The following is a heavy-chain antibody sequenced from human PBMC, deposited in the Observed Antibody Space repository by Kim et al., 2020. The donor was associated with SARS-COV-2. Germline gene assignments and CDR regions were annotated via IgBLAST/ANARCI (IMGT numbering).Heavy chain of an antibody. D-gene: IGHD2-15*01. J-gene: IGHJ3*02. Sequence: YYADSVKGRFTISRDNSKNTLYLQMNSLRAEDTAVYYCAKDRGIANAFDIWGQGTMVTVSS. CDR3: AKDRGIANAFDI. V-gene: IGHV3-23*01.